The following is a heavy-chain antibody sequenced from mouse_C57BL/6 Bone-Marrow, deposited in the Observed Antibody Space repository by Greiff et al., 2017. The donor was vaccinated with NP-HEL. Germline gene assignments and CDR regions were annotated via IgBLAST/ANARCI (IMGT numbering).Heavy chain of an antibody. Sequence: EVMLVESGGGLVKPGGSLKLSCAASGFTFSSYAMSWVRQTPEKRLEWVATISDGGSYTYYPDNVKGRFTISRDNAKNNLYLQMSHLKSEDTAMYYCASVITTVVAAFGDGGKGTLVTVSA. V-gene: IGHV5-4*03. J-gene: IGHJ3*01. D-gene: IGHD1-1*01. CDR2: ISDGGSYT. CDR3: ASVITTVVAAFGD. CDR1: GFTFSSYA.